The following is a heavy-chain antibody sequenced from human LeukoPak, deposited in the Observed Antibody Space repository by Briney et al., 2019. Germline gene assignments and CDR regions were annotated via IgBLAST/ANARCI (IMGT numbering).Heavy chain of an antibody. CDR1: GYTFTSYF. V-gene: IGHV1-46*01. CDR2: INPTGGSP. CDR3: ARDWFGNYAGFDY. D-gene: IGHD1-7*01. Sequence: GASVKVSYKASGYTFTSYFIHRVRQSPGQRLEWVGIINPTGGSPVYGQRLPGRVTMTRDTSTSTVYMCLRSLRSEVSAVYYCARDWFGNYAGFDYWGQGTLVTVSS. J-gene: IGHJ4*02.